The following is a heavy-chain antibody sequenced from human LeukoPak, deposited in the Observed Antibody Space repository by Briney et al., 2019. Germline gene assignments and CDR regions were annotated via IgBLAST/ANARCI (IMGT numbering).Heavy chain of an antibody. D-gene: IGHD3-9*01. CDR1: GGSFSGYY. CDR2: INHSGST. J-gene: IGHJ4*02. Sequence: SETLSLTCAVYGGSFSGYYWSWIRQPPGKGLEWIGEINHSGSTNYNPSLKSRVTISVDTSKNQFSLKLNSVTAADTAVYYCARRAHILTGYYSVYYLDYWGQGTLVTVSS. CDR3: ARRAHILTGYYSVYYLDY. V-gene: IGHV4-34*01.